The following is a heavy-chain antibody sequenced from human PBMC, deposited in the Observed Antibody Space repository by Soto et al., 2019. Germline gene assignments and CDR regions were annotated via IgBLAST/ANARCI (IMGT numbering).Heavy chain of an antibody. D-gene: IGHD2-8*01. Sequence: PGGFLRLSCAASGFTFSSYGMHWVRQAPGKGLEWVAVIPYDGSNKYYADSVKGRFTISRDNSKNTLYLQMNSLRAEDTAVYYCAKDWMVYAIRPSYNWFDPWGQGTLVTVSS. J-gene: IGHJ5*02. CDR1: GFTFSSYG. CDR3: AKDWMVYAIRPSYNWFDP. V-gene: IGHV3-30*18. CDR2: IPYDGSNK.